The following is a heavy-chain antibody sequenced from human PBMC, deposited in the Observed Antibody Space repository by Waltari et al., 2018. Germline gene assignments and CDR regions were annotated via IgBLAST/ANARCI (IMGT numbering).Heavy chain of an antibody. J-gene: IGHJ6*02. V-gene: IGHV1-24*01. Sequence: QVQLVQSGAEVKKPGASVKVSCKVSGYTLTELSMHWVRQAPGKGLEWMGGFGPEEGETIYGQKFQGRGTMTEDTSTDTAYMELSSLRSEDTAVYYCATKDPYDILTGYSGGMDVWGQGTTVTVSS. CDR3: ATKDPYDILTGYSGGMDV. CDR2: FGPEEGET. D-gene: IGHD3-9*01. CDR1: GYTLTELS.